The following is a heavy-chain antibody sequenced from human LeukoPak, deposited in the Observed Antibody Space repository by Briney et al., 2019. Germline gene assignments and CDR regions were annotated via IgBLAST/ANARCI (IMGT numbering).Heavy chain of an antibody. Sequence: GGSLRLSCAASGFTFSSYEMDWVRQAPGKGLEWVSYISSSGSTIYYADSVKGRFTISRDNAKNSLYLQMNSLRAEDTAVYYCAKLVDSSGYEDYWGQGTLVTVSS. V-gene: IGHV3-48*03. CDR2: ISSSGSTI. J-gene: IGHJ4*02. CDR3: AKLVDSSGYEDY. CDR1: GFTFSSYE. D-gene: IGHD3-22*01.